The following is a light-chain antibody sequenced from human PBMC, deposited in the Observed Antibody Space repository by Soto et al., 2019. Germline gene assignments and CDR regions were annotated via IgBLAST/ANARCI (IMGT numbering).Light chain of an antibody. CDR3: QQYDNYPLT. V-gene: IGKV1-5*01. CDR1: QRVGSW. Sequence: DIQMTQSPSTLSASVGDRVTISCRAGQRVGSWLAWYQQKPGKAPKFLIYDASTLESGVPSRFSGSGSGTEFTLTISSLQPDDFATYYCQQYDNYPLTFGGGTKVDIK. CDR2: DAS. J-gene: IGKJ4*01.